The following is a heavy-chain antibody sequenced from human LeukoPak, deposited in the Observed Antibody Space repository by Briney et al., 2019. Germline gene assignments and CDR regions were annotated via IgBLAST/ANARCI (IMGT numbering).Heavy chain of an antibody. CDR2: IRYDGSNK. Sequence: PGGSLRLSCAASGFTFSSYGMHWVRQAPGKGLEWVAFIRYDGSNKYYADSVKGRFTISRDNSKNTLYLQMNSLRAEDTAVYYCAKDRLQSGLRYFDYWGQGTLVTVSS. CDR1: GFTFSSYG. CDR3: AKDRLQSGLRYFDY. V-gene: IGHV3-30*02. J-gene: IGHJ4*02. D-gene: IGHD4-11*01.